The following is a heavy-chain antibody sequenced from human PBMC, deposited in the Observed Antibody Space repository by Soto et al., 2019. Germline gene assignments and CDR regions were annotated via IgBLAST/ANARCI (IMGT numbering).Heavy chain of an antibody. CDR3: AKTLRSGWYATYDV. J-gene: IGHJ6*02. Sequence: GGSVRLSCAASGFTFSAYAMTWVRQAPGKGLEWVSVISASDGITYYADSVKGRFTISRDNSKNTLYLQMNNLRAEDTAIYYCAKTLRSGWYATYDVWGHGTTVTVSS. V-gene: IGHV3-23*01. CDR2: ISASDGIT. CDR1: GFTFSAYA. D-gene: IGHD6-19*01.